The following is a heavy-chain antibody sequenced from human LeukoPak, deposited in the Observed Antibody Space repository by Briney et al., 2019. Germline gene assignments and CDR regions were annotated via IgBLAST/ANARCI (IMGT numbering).Heavy chain of an antibody. CDR2: ISYDGSNK. CDR3: ARGRLERRDTYPDY. CDR1: GFTFSSYA. J-gene: IGHJ4*02. D-gene: IGHD1-1*01. V-gene: IGHV3-30*04. Sequence: PGGSLRLSCAASGFTFSSYAMHWVRQAPGKGLEWVAVISYDGSNKYYADSVKGRFTISRDNSKNTLYLQMNSLRAEDTAVYYCARGRLERRDTYPDYWGQGTLVTVSS.